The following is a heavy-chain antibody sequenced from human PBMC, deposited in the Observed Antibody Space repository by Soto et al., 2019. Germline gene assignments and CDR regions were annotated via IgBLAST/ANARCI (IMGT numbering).Heavy chain of an antibody. V-gene: IGHV3-23*01. CDR2: ISFTVYN. CDR3: AKTRCSATSFDY. D-gene: IGHD2-8*01. J-gene: IGHJ4*02. CDR1: GFSFSSDA. Sequence: PAGSLSLSCAVSGFSFSSDAMYWVRQGPGKVPEWVYHISFTVYNYYADTVKGRSTNSTDNSKNTLFLQMNSLRAEDTAVYYCAKTRCSATSFDYWGQGTLVTVSS.